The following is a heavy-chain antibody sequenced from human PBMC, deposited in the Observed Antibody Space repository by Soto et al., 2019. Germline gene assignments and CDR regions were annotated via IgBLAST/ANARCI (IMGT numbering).Heavy chain of an antibody. CDR3: ARDRFGNGVYLFDP. J-gene: IGHJ5*02. CDR1: GGSISSYY. D-gene: IGHD2-8*01. Sequence: ASETLSLTCTVSGGSISSYYWSWIRQPAGKGLEWIGRIYTSGSTNYNPSLKSRVTMSVDTSKNQFSLKLSSVTAADTAVYYCARDRFGNGVYLFDPWGQGTLVTVSS. V-gene: IGHV4-4*07. CDR2: IYTSGST.